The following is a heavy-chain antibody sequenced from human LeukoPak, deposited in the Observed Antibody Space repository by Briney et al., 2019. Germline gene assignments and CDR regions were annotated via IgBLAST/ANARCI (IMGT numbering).Heavy chain of an antibody. Sequence: PGGSLRLSCAASGFTFSNAWMSWVRQAPGKGLEWVGRIKSKTDGGTIDYAAPVKGRFTISRDESRNTLYLQMNSLKTKDTAVYYCTHYYGSGLFDYWGQGTLVTVSS. J-gene: IGHJ4*02. CDR2: IKSKTDGGTI. CDR3: THYYGSGLFDY. D-gene: IGHD3-10*01. V-gene: IGHV3-15*01. CDR1: GFTFSNAW.